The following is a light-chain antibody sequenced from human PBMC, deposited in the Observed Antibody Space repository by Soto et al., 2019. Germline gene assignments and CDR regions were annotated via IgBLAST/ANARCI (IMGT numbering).Light chain of an antibody. V-gene: IGKV1-5*03. CDR2: KAS. J-gene: IGKJ1*01. Sequence: DIPMTQSPSTLSASVGDRVTITCRASQSISSWLAWYQQKPGKAPKLLIYKASSLESGVPSRFSGGGSGTEFTLTISSLQPDDFATYYCQQYNSYSRTFGQGTKVEI. CDR1: QSISSW. CDR3: QQYNSYSRT.